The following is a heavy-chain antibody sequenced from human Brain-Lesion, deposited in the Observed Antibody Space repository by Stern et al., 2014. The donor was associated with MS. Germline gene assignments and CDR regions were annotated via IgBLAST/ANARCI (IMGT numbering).Heavy chain of an antibody. Sequence: VQLLESGPGLVKPSQTLSLTCTVSGGSTSRRDYYWSWIRQPPGRGLEWIGSIYSSGNSFYNPSLKSRLTISLDTSKNQFPLRLNSVTATDTAVYYCARGPLEGIDMKPFFYARDVWGHGPTVTVSS. V-gene: IGHV4-30-4*01. D-gene: IGHD1-1*01. CDR1: GGSTSRRDYY. CDR3: ARGPLEGIDMKPFFYARDV. CDR2: IYSSGNS. J-gene: IGHJ6*02.